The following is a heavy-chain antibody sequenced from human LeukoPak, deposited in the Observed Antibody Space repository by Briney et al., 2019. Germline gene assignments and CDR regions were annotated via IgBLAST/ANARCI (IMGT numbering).Heavy chain of an antibody. CDR1: GYTFTNHY. Sequence: GASVKVSCKASGYTFTNHYMHWVRQAPGQGLEWMGLMNPTGTVTRYAQKFRGRVTMTRDLSTSTDYMELSSLRSDDTAVYYCARDNSVGETAWWFDPWGQGTLVTVSS. V-gene: IGHV1-46*01. CDR3: ARDNSVGETAWWFDP. CDR2: MNPTGTVT. J-gene: IGHJ5*02. D-gene: IGHD1-26*01.